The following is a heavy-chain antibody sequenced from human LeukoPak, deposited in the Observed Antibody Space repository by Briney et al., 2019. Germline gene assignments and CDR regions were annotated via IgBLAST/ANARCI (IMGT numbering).Heavy chain of an antibody. CDR3: TTGDSSSWYDY. CDR2: TKSKTDGGTT. D-gene: IGHD6-13*01. V-gene: IGHV3-15*01. CDR1: GFTFSNAW. J-gene: IGHJ4*02. Sequence: PGGSLRLSCAASGFTFSNAWMSWVRQAPGKGLEWVGRTKSKTDGGTTDYAAPVKGRFTISRDDSKNTLYLQMNSLKTEDTAVYYCTTGDSSSWYDYWGQGTLVTVSS.